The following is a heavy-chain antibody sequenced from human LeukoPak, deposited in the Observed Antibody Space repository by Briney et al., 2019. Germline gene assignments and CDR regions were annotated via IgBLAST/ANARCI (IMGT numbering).Heavy chain of an antibody. V-gene: IGHV3-23*01. Sequence: GGPLRLSCAASGFTLSSYAITWVRQAPGKGLEWVSDIGDSGATTYYADSVKGRFTISRDNSKNTLYLQMSSLRAEDTAVYFCASFHYYGSGAYYLSYWGRGTLVTVSS. D-gene: IGHD3-10*01. CDR1: GFTLSSYA. J-gene: IGHJ4*02. CDR3: ASFHYYGSGAYYLSY. CDR2: IGDSGATT.